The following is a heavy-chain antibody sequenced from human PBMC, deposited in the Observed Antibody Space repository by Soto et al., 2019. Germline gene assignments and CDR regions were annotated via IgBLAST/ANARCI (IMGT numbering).Heavy chain of an antibody. J-gene: IGHJ4*02. CDR1: GYTFTSYG. Sequence: VASVKVSCKASGYTFTSYGISWVRQAPGQGLEWMGWISAYNGNTNYAQKLQGRVTMTTDTSTSTAYMELRSLRSDDTAVYYCARARYYDILTGYSHPFDYWGQGTLVTVSS. V-gene: IGHV1-18*01. CDR2: ISAYNGNT. D-gene: IGHD3-9*01. CDR3: ARARYYDILTGYSHPFDY.